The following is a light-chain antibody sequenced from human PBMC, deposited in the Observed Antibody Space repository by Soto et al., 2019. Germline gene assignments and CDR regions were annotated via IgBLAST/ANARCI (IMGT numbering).Light chain of an antibody. CDR1: QSVSNNF. CDR3: QQYGGSPPK. Sequence: EIVLTQSPGTLSLSPGESAALSCRASQSVSNNFLAWYQRKPGQAPRLLIYGASYRATDIPYRFSGSGSGTDFTLTITRLEPDDFAVYYCQQYGGSPPKFGQGTKVEVK. V-gene: IGKV3-20*01. J-gene: IGKJ1*01. CDR2: GAS.